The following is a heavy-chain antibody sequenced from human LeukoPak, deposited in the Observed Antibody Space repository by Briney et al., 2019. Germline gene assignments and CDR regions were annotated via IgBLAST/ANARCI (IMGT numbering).Heavy chain of an antibody. Sequence: SEALSLTCAVYGGSFSGYYWSWIRQPPGKGLEWIGEINHSGSTNYNPSHKSRVTIPVDTSKNQFSLKLSSVTAADTAVYYCARGAPMVRGAPQPNWFDPWGQGTLVTVSS. CDR2: INHSGST. CDR1: GGSFSGYY. D-gene: IGHD3-10*01. V-gene: IGHV4-34*01. CDR3: ARGAPMVRGAPQPNWFDP. J-gene: IGHJ5*02.